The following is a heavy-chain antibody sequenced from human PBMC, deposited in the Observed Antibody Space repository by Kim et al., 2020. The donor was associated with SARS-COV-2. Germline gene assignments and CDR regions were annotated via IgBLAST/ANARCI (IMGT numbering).Heavy chain of an antibody. V-gene: IGHV3-33*01. CDR3: ARAQTYYYDSSGPDAFDI. Sequence: GGSLRLSCAASGFTFSSYGMHWVRQAPGKGLEWVAVIWYDGSNKYYADSVKGRFTISRDNSKNTLYLQMNSLRAEDTAVYYCARAQTYYYDSSGPDAFDIWGQGTMVTVSS. CDR2: IWYDGSNK. J-gene: IGHJ3*02. CDR1: GFTFSSYG. D-gene: IGHD3-22*01.